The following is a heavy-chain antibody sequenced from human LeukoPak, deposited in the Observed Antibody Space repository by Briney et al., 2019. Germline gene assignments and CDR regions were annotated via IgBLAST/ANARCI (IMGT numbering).Heavy chain of an antibody. J-gene: IGHJ5*02. CDR3: ARLVPAAMVPANWFDP. V-gene: IGHV4-4*07. CDR1: GGSISSYY. D-gene: IGHD2-2*01. Sequence: PSETLSLTCTVSGGSISSYYWSWLRQPAGKGLEGIGRIYTSGSTNYNPSLKSRVTMSVDTSKNQFSLKLSSVTAADTAVYHCARLVPAAMVPANWFDPWGQGTLVTVSS. CDR2: IYTSGST.